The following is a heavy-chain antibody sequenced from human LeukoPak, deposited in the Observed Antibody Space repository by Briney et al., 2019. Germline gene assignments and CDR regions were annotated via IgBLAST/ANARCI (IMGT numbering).Heavy chain of an antibody. CDR1: GGSISSSSYY. CDR2: IYYTGST. V-gene: IGHV4-39*01. CDR3: ARRSLGGTNGLWGMDV. Sequence: SGTLSLTCTVSGGSISSSSYYWGWIRQPPGKGLEWIGGIYYTGSTYYNSALKSRVTISVDTSKNQFSLKLSSVTAADAAVYYCARRSLGGTNGLWGMDVWGQGTTVTVSS. J-gene: IGHJ6*02. D-gene: IGHD2-8*01.